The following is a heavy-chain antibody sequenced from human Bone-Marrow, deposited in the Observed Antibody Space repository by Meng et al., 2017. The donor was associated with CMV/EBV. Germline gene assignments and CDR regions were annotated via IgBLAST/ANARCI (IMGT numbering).Heavy chain of an antibody. CDR2: LNPNSGVT. D-gene: IGHD5-12*01. CDR3: SRGYEAGVPHFEY. V-gene: IGHV1-2*02. J-gene: IGHJ4*02. Sequence: ASVKVSCKASGYTFTTYGVTWVRQAPGQGLEWMGWLNPNSGVTTYGQMLQGRVTMTRDKSSSTAYMEVSRLTSDDTAIYYCSRGYEAGVPHFEYWGQGTLVTVSS. CDR1: GYTFTTYG.